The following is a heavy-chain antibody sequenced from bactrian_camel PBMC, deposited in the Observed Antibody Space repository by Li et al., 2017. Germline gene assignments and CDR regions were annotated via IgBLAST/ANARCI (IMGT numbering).Heavy chain of an antibody. J-gene: IGHJ6*01. D-gene: IGHD3*01. CDR1: GITFSRHD. Sequence: DVQLVEFGGGLVQPGESLRLSCVASGITFSRHDMSWVRQAPGKEVEWVAGITSLPSLFRAASYADSVKGRFTISRDNAKDTLYLQINSLKLEDTAVYYCVTQAEYANYADFGYWGQGTQVTVS. CDR3: VTQAEYANYADFGY. V-gene: IGHV3S40*01. CDR2: ITSLPSLFRAA.